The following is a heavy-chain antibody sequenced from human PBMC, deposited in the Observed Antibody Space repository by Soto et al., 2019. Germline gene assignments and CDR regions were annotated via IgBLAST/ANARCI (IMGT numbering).Heavy chain of an antibody. Sequence: GGSLRLSCASSGVTFSSYAMSWVRQAPGKGLEWVSAISGSGGSTYYADSVKGRFTISRDNSKNTLYLQMNSLRAEDTAVYYCAKCPYSNYPNYYYYYMDVWGKGTTVTVSS. V-gene: IGHV3-23*01. CDR3: AKCPYSNYPNYYYYYMDV. CDR1: GVTFSSYA. J-gene: IGHJ6*03. D-gene: IGHD4-4*01. CDR2: ISGSGGST.